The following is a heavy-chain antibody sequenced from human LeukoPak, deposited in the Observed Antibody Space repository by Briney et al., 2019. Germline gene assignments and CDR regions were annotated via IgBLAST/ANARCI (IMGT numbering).Heavy chain of an antibody. D-gene: IGHD6-13*01. CDR3: TTPIWSSNDY. CDR1: TFNLSPH. J-gene: IGHJ4*02. V-gene: IGHV3-15*01. Sequence: PGGSLRLSCSTSTFNLSPHEVNWVRQAPGKGLEWVGRIKSKTDGGTTDYAAPVKGRFTISRDDSKNTLYLQMNSLKTEDTAVYYCTTPIWSSNDYWGQGTLVTVSS. CDR2: IKSKTDGGTT.